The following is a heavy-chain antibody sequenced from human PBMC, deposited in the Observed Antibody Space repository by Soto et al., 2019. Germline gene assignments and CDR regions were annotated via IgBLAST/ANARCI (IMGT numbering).Heavy chain of an antibody. CDR3: AHRIYGDYFDY. Sequence: SGPTLVNPTQTLTLTCTFSGFSLSTSGVGVGWIRQPPGKAREWLALIYWNDDKRYSPSLKHRLTITKDTSKNQVVLTMTNMGPVDTATYYCAHRIYGDYFDYWGQGTLVTGSS. J-gene: IGHJ4*02. V-gene: IGHV2-5*01. CDR2: IYWNDDK. CDR1: GFSLSTSGVG. D-gene: IGHD4-17*01.